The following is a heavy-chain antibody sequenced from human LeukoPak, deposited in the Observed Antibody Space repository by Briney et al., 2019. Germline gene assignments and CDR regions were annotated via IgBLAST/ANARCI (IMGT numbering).Heavy chain of an antibody. Sequence: GTSVKVSCKASGGTFSSYSINWVRQAPGQGLEWMGGIIPIFGSANYAQKFQGRVTITADESTSTAYMELRSLRSDDTAVYYCARDVGITVADSFDPWGQGTLVTVSS. J-gene: IGHJ5*02. CDR1: GGTFSSYS. V-gene: IGHV1-69*13. D-gene: IGHD6-19*01. CDR3: ARDVGITVADSFDP. CDR2: IIPIFGSA.